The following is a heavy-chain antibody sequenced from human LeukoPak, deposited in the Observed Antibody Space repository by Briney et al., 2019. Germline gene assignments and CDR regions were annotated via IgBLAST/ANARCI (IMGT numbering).Heavy chain of an antibody. CDR2: ISTKSGRT. CDR1: GYSFTDYY. V-gene: IGHV1-2*02. CDR3: ASADFIDGGRYLIGP. Sequence: ASVKVSCKTSGYSFTDYYIHWVRQAPGQGLEWMGWISTKSGRTSSARKFQGRVTMTRDPSITTVYMDMAWLTSDDTAIYFCASADFIDGGRYLIGPWGQGTLVTVSS. J-gene: IGHJ5*02. D-gene: IGHD6-19*01.